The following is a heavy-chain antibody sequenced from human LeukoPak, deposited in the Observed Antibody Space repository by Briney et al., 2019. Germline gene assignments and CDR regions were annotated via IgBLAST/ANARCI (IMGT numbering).Heavy chain of an antibody. J-gene: IGHJ3*02. CDR3: ARPIGSGSSDAFDI. CDR1: GYTFTGYY. CDR2: INPNSGGT. V-gene: IGHV1-2*02. D-gene: IGHD3-10*01. Sequence: GASVKVSCKASGYTFTGYYMHWVRQAPGQGLEWMGWINPNSGGTNYAQKFQGRVTMTRDTSISTAYMELSRLRSDDTAVYYCARPIGSGSSDAFDIWGQGTMVTVSS.